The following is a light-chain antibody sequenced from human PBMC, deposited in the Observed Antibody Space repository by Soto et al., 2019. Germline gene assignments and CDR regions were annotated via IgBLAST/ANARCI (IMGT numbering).Light chain of an antibody. J-gene: IGKJ2*01. CDR1: QGMSSY. Sequence: IQLTQSPSSLSASVGDRVIITCRASQGMSSYLAWYQQKPGKAPKLLIYAASSLQSGVPSRFSGSGSGTDFTLTISSLQPEDFATYHCQQLNTYPRMYTFGQGTKLEIK. CDR2: AAS. CDR3: QQLNTYPRMYT. V-gene: IGKV1-9*01.